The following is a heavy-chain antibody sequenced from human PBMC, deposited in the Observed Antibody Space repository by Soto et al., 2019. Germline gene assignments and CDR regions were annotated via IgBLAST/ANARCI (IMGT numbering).Heavy chain of an antibody. J-gene: IGHJ4*02. CDR3: ARSGYSYGPNPLLY. V-gene: IGHV4-31*03. CDR2: IYYSGST. D-gene: IGHD5-18*01. CDR1: GGSISSGGYY. Sequence: PSETLSLTCTVSGGSISSGGYYWSWIRQHPGKGLEWIGYIYYSGSTYYNPSPKSRVTIPVDTSKNQFSLKLSSVTAADTAVYYCARSGYSYGPNPLLYWGQGTLVTVSS.